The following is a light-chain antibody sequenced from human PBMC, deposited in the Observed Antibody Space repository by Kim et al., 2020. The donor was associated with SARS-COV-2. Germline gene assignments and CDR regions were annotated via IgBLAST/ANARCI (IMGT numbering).Light chain of an antibody. Sequence: QSALTQPASVSGSPGQSITISCTGTSSDVGGYNYVSWYQQHPGKAPKLMIYDVSKRPSGVSNRFSGSKSGNTASLTISGLQAEDEADYYCSSYTSSSPVVFGGGTQVTVL. V-gene: IGLV2-14*01. CDR3: SSYTSSSPVV. J-gene: IGLJ2*01. CDR2: DVS. CDR1: SSDVGGYNY.